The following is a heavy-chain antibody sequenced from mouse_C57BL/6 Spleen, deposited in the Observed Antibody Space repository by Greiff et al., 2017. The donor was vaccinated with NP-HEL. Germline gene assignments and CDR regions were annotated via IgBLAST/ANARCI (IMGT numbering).Heavy chain of an antibody. V-gene: IGHV5-6*01. Sequence: EVKLVESGGDLVKPGGSLKLSCAASGFTFSSYGMSWVRQTPDKRLEWVATISSGGSYTYYPDSVKGRFTISRDNAKNTLYLQMSSLKSEDTAMYYCARHVTASCFDYWGQGTTLTVSS. J-gene: IGHJ2*01. D-gene: IGHD3-2*01. CDR3: ARHVTASCFDY. CDR2: ISSGGSYT. CDR1: GFTFSSYG.